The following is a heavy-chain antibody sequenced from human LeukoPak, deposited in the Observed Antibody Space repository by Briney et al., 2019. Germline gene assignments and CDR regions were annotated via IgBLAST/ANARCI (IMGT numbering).Heavy chain of an antibody. D-gene: IGHD3-3*01. CDR3: ARSPRITIFGVVRYGMTS. CDR1: GGSISSYY. Sequence: SETLSLTCTVSGGSISSYYWSWIRQPPGKGLEWIGYIYYSGSTNYNPSLKSRVTISVDTSKNQFSLKLSSVTAADTAVYYCARSPRITIFGVVRYGMTSGAKGPRSPSP. V-gene: IGHV4-59*01. CDR2: IYYSGST. J-gene: IGHJ6*02.